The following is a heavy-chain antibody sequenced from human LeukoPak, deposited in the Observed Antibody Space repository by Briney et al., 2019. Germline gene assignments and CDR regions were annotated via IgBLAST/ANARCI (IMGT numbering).Heavy chain of an antibody. V-gene: IGHV4-31*03. CDR2: IYYSGST. Sequence: SETLSLTCTVSGGSISSARYYWTWIRQHPGKGLEWIGYIYYSGSTFYNPSLKSRVTISLDTSQNQFSLKLSSVTAADTAVYYCARESGYVDYWGQGTLVTVSS. D-gene: IGHD1-26*01. CDR3: ARESGYVDY. CDR1: GGSISSARYY. J-gene: IGHJ4*02.